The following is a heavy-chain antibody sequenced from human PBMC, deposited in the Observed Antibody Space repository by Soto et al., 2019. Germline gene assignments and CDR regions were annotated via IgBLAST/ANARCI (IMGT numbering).Heavy chain of an antibody. D-gene: IGHD2-2*01. J-gene: IGHJ6*03. V-gene: IGHV5-51*01. CDR2: IYPGDSDT. CDR3: ARHNGVPAANEAYMDV. Sequence: GESLKISCKGSGYSFTSYWIGWVRQMPGKGLEWMGIIYPGDSDTRYSPSFQGQVTISAGKSISTAYLQWSSLKASDTAMYYCARHNGVPAANEAYMDVWGKGTTDTVSS. CDR1: GYSFTSYW.